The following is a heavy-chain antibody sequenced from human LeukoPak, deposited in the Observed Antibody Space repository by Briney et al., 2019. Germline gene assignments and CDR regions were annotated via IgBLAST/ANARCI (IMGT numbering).Heavy chain of an antibody. CDR2: TYYRSKWYN. Sequence: PSQTLSLTCAISGDSFSSNSAAWNWIRQSPSRGLEWLGRTYYRSKWYNDYAVSVKSRITINPDTSKNQFSLQLNSVTPEDTAVYYCARSPYYDSSGYYPDYYYYYGMDVWGQGTTVTVSS. D-gene: IGHD3-22*01. V-gene: IGHV6-1*01. J-gene: IGHJ6*02. CDR1: GDSFSSNSAA. CDR3: ARSPYYDSSGYYPDYYYYYGMDV.